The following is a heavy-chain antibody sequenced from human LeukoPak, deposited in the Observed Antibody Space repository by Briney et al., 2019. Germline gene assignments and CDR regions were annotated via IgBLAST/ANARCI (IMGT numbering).Heavy chain of an antibody. J-gene: IGHJ5*02. D-gene: IGHD1-26*01. CDR2: LNPNSGKS. Sequence: ASVKVSCKASGYTFTNYDINWVRQATGQGLEWMGWLNPNSGKSDFAQNFQGRVTMTRDTSISTAYMELGSLRSEDTAVYYCARGPPFRGSQGWFDPWGQGTLVTVSS. V-gene: IGHV1-8*01. CDR3: ARGPPFRGSQGWFDP. CDR1: GYTFTNYD.